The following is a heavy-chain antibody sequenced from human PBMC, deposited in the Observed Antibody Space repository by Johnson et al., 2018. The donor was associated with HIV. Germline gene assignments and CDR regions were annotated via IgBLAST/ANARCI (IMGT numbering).Heavy chain of an antibody. CDR3: ARTIAVVILDAFDI. CDR2: INWNGGSI. CDR1: GFTFDDYG. D-gene: IGHD3-22*01. Sequence: EVQLVESGGGVIRPGGSLRLSCAASGFTFDDYGMSWVRQAPGKGLEWVSGINWNGGSIGYADSVKGRFTLSRDNAKNSLYLQMNSLRVEDTALYYCARTIAVVILDAFDIWGQGTMVTVSS. J-gene: IGHJ3*02. V-gene: IGHV3-20*04.